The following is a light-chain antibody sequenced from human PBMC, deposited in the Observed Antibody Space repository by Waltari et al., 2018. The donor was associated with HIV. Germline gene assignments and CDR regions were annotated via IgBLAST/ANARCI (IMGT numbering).Light chain of an antibody. Sequence: SSELTQDPAVSVALGQTVRITCQGDSLRSYYASWYQQKPGQAPVLVVFGRNNRPSGIPDRYSGSSSGNTAALTIAGAQAEHEADYYCNSRDSSGNHRLFGTGTKVTLL. CDR3: NSRDSSGNHRL. CDR2: GRN. J-gene: IGLJ1*01. V-gene: IGLV3-19*01. CDR1: SLRSYY.